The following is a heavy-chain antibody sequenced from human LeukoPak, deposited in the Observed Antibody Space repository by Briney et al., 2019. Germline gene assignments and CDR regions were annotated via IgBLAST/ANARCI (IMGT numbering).Heavy chain of an antibody. V-gene: IGHV4-59*08. D-gene: IGHD5-18*01. Sequence: SETLSLTCTVSGASTTSYYWSWIRQPPGKRLEWIGYTHDSGSANYNPSLKSRVTLSVDSSKNQFSLKRISVTAADTAVYYCARHVVYSYSHFNYWGPGTLVTVSS. J-gene: IGHJ4*02. CDR3: ARHVVYSYSHFNY. CDR1: GASTTSYY. CDR2: THDSGSA.